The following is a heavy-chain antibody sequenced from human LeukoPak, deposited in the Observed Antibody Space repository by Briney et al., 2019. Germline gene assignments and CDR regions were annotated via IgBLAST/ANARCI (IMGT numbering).Heavy chain of an antibody. J-gene: IGHJ6*03. D-gene: IGHD6-13*01. CDR1: GYSFTSYW. CDR3: ASPRIAAAGNVYYMDV. V-gene: IGHV5-51*01. Sequence: GESLKISCKGSGYSFTSYWIGWVRQMPGKVLEWMGIIYPGDSDTRYSPSFQGQVTISADKSISTAYLQWSSLKASDTAMYYSASPRIAAAGNVYYMDVWGKGTTVTVSS. CDR2: IYPGDSDT.